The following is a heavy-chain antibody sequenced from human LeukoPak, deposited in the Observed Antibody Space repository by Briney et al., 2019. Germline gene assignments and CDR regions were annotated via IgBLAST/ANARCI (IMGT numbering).Heavy chain of an antibody. Sequence: GGSLRLSCAASGFSFKLSAMSWVRQDPGTGLEWVALISGSGSRGSGISGGNTYYADSVKGRFTISRDDSQNTVYLQMNGLRAEDTAIYFCAKGRCGDSSCWYFDSWAKGTRVTVSS. CDR2: ISGSGSRGSGISGGNT. CDR3: AKGRCGDSSCWYFDS. V-gene: IGHV3-23*01. J-gene: IGHJ4*02. CDR1: GFSFKLSA. D-gene: IGHD6-13*01.